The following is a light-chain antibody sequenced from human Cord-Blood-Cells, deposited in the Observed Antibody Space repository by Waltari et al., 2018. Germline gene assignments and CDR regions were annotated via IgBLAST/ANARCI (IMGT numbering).Light chain of an antibody. CDR3: CAYAGSSTVLV. Sequence: QSALTPPASVSGSPGQSITISCPGTSRDVGGYNLASCYQQHPGKAPKLMIYEGSKRPSGVSSRFSGAKSGNAASLTSSGLQAEDEADYYCCAYAGSSTVLVFGGGTKLTVL. V-gene: IGLV2-23*01. CDR1: SRDVGGYNL. J-gene: IGLJ2*01. CDR2: EGS.